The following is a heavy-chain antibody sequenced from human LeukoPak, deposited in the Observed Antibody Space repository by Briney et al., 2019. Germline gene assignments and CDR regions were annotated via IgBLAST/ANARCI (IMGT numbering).Heavy chain of an antibody. CDR1: GGSISSYY. CDR3: AREDYDILTGYVWFDP. D-gene: IGHD3-9*01. Sequence: SETLSLTCTVSGGSISSYYWSWIRQPAGKGLEWIGRIYTSGSTNYNPSLKSRVTISVDTSKNQFSLKLSSVTAADTAVYYCAREDYDILTGYVWFDPWGQGTLVTVSS. CDR2: IYTSGST. V-gene: IGHV4-4*07. J-gene: IGHJ5*02.